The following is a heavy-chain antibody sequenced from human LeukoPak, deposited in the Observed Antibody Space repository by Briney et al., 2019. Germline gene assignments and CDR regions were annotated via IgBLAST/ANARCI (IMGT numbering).Heavy chain of an antibody. Sequence: PSETLSLTCTVSGASISSYYWSWIRHPAGKGLEWIGRFYTSGSTNYNPSLKSRVTISVDKSKNQFSLKLSSVTAADTAVYYCARRPFTMVRGVIRYYFDYWGQGTLVTVSS. J-gene: IGHJ4*02. D-gene: IGHD3-10*01. CDR1: GASISSYY. V-gene: IGHV4-4*07. CDR3: ARRPFTMVRGVIRYYFDY. CDR2: FYTSGST.